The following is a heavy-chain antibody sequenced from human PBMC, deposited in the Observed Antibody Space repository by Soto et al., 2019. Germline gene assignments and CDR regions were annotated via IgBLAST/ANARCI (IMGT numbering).Heavy chain of an antibody. CDR3: AKSDIVVVVAPTLVH. CDR1: GFTFSSYA. CDR2: ISGSGDST. V-gene: IGHV3-23*01. Sequence: SLRLSCAASGFTFSSYAMNWVRQAPGKGLEWVSAISGSGDSTFYADSVKGRFTISRDNPKNTLYLQMNSLRDEDTAVYYCAKSDIVVVVAPTLVHWGPGTLVTVSS. J-gene: IGHJ4*02. D-gene: IGHD2-15*01.